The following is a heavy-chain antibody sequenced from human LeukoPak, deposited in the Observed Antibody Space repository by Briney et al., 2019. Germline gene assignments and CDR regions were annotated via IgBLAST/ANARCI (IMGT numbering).Heavy chain of an antibody. J-gene: IGHJ5*02. CDR2: IYYSGST. CDR1: GGSISSYY. V-gene: IGHV4-59*01. CDR3: ARYYYDSSGYRERWFDP. Sequence: PSETLSLTCTVSGGSISSYYWSWIRQPPGKGLEWIGYIYYSGSTNYNPSLKSRVTISVDTSKNQFSLKLSSVTAADTAVYYCARYYYDSSGYRERWFDPWGQGTLVTVSS. D-gene: IGHD3-22*01.